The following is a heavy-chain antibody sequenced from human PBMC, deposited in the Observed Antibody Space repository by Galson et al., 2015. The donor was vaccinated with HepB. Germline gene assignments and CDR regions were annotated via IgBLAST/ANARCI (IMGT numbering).Heavy chain of an antibody. CDR1: GFTFSSYW. D-gene: IGHD6-19*01. Sequence: SLRLSCAASGFTFSSYWMSWVRQAPGKGLEWVANIQQDGSEKYYVDSVKGRFTISRDNAKNSLYLQMNSLRAEDTAVYYCARYSSAWYATGYYFDSWGQGALVTVSS. V-gene: IGHV3-7*03. J-gene: IGHJ4*02. CDR2: IQQDGSEK. CDR3: ARYSSAWYATGYYFDS.